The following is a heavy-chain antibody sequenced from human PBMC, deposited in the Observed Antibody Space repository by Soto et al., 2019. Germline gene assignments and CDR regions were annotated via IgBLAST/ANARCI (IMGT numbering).Heavy chain of an antibody. CDR3: ARGRYGDY. Sequence: QVHLVQSGAEVKKPGASVKVSCKGSGYDFTTYGITWVRQAPGQGLEWMAWISAHNGNTDYAQKLQGRVTVTRHTSTSTAYMELRSLRSDDTDVYYCARGRYGDYWGQGALVTVSS. CDR2: ISAHNGNT. D-gene: IGHD1-1*01. CDR1: GYDFTTYG. J-gene: IGHJ4*02. V-gene: IGHV1-18*01.